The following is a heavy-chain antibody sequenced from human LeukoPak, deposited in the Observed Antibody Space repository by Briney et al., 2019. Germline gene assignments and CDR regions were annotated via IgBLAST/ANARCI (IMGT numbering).Heavy chain of an antibody. D-gene: IGHD3-16*02. Sequence: PGGSLRLSCAASGFTFSTSWMSWVRHTPGKGLEWVANINQDGSDKYYVDSVKGRFTISRDNAKNSLYLQMNSLRAEDTAVYYCAKEKVGVGRLGELSFSEATDPYYYYYMDVWGKGTTVTISS. CDR1: GFTFSTSW. CDR2: INQDGSDK. V-gene: IGHV3-7*01. J-gene: IGHJ6*03. CDR3: AKEKVGVGRLGELSFSEATDPYYYYYMDV.